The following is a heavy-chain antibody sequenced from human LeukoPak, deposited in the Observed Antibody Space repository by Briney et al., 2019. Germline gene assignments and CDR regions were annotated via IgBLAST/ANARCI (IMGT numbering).Heavy chain of an antibody. V-gene: IGHV1-69*01. D-gene: IGHD3-22*01. J-gene: IGHJ4*02. Sequence: SVKVSCKASGGTFSSYAISWVRQAPGQGLEWMGGIIPIFGTANYAQKFQGRVTITADESTSTAYMELSSLRSEDTAVYYCARDLARYYYDSSGYYYFDYWGQGTLVTVSS. CDR2: IIPIFGTA. CDR1: GGTFSSYA. CDR3: ARDLARYYYDSSGYYYFDY.